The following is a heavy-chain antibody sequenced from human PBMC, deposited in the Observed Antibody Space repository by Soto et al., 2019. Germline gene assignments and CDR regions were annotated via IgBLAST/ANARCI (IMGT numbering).Heavy chain of an antibody. CDR1: GGTFSSYA. J-gene: IGHJ6*02. CDR3: ARDVIAAAGYYYYYGMDV. CDR2: IIPIFGTA. V-gene: IGHV1-69*06. Sequence: SVKVSCKASGGTFSSYAISWVRQAPGQGLEWMGGIIPIFGTANYAQKFQGRVTITADKSTSTAYMELSSLRSEETAGYYCARDVIAAAGYYYYYGMDVWGQGITVTVSS. D-gene: IGHD6-13*01.